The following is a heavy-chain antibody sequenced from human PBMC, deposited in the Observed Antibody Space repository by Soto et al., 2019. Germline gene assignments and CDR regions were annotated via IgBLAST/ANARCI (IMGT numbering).Heavy chain of an antibody. Sequence: SETLSLTCTVSGGSISSGGYYWSWIRQHPGKGLEWIGYIYYSGSAYYNPSLKSRVTISVDTSKNQFSLKLSSVTAADTAVYYCARDHYYDSSGYPRVMGAFDIWGQGTMVTVSS. CDR3: ARDHYYDSSGYPRVMGAFDI. CDR1: GGSISSGGYY. D-gene: IGHD3-22*01. V-gene: IGHV4-31*03. CDR2: IYYSGSA. J-gene: IGHJ3*02.